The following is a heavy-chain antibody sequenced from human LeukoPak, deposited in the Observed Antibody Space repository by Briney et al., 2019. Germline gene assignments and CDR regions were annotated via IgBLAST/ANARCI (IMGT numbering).Heavy chain of an antibody. D-gene: IGHD4-23*01. CDR2: ISSSSSTI. Sequence: GGSLRLSCAASGFTFSSYSMNWVRQAPGKGLEWVSYISSSSSTIYYADSVKGRFTISRDNAKNSLYLQMNSLRAEDTAVYYCARPPTVVTPKGAAYWGQGTLVTVSS. V-gene: IGHV3-48*01. CDR1: GFTFSSYS. CDR3: ARPPTVVTPKGAAY. J-gene: IGHJ4*02.